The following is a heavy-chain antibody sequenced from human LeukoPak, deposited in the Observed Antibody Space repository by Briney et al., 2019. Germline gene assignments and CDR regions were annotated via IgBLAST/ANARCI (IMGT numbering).Heavy chain of an antibody. CDR3: AKGQSIAAAGTDYNNWFDP. CDR1: GFTFSSYG. J-gene: IGHJ5*02. Sequence: GGTLRLSCAASGFTFSSYGMSWVRQAPGKGLERVSAISGSGGSTYYADSVKGRFTISRDNSKNTLYLQMNSLRAEDTAVYYCAKGQSIAAAGTDYNNWFDPWGQGTLVTVSS. V-gene: IGHV3-23*01. D-gene: IGHD6-13*01. CDR2: ISGSGGST.